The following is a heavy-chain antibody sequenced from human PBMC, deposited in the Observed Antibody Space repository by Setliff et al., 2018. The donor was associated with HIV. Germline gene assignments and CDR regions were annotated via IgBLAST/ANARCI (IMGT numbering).Heavy chain of an antibody. D-gene: IGHD1-26*01. V-gene: IGHV4-61*09. CDR1: GDSMSSATFY. CDR3: ARVGSVGYYRFFDY. Sequence: SETLSLTCTVSGDSMSSATFYWSWVRKPAGKRLEWIGHISPSESTNYHPALKSRATISLDTSKSQVHLTLTSVTAADTAVYHCARVGSVGYYRFFDYWGQGTLVTVSS. CDR2: ISPSEST. J-gene: IGHJ4*02.